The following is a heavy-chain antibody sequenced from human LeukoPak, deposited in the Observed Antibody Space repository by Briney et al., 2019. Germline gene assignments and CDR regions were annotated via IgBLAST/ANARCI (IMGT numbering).Heavy chain of an antibody. CDR3: ARTWPMVRGVKGWFDP. V-gene: IGHV1-8*01. D-gene: IGHD3-10*01. Sequence: ASVKVSCKASGYTFTSYDINWVRQATGQGLEWMGWMNPNSGNAGYAQKFQGRVTMTRNTSISTAYMELSSLRSEDTAVYYCARTWPMVRGVKGWFDPWGQGTLVTVSS. CDR1: GYTFTSYD. CDR2: MNPNSGNA. J-gene: IGHJ5*02.